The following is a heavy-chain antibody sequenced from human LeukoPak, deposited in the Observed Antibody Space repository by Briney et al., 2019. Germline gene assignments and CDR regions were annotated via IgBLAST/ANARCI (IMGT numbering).Heavy chain of an antibody. Sequence: SETLSLTCTVSGGSISSSSYYWGWIRQPPGKGLEWIGSIYYSGSTYYNPSLKSRVTISVDTSKNQFPLKLSSVTAAATAVYYCAGYFDVLRFLEWSPRNWFAPWGQGTLVTVSS. CDR2: IYYSGST. D-gene: IGHD3-3*01. CDR3: AGYFDVLRFLEWSPRNWFAP. CDR1: GGSISSSSYY. V-gene: IGHV4-39*01. J-gene: IGHJ5*02.